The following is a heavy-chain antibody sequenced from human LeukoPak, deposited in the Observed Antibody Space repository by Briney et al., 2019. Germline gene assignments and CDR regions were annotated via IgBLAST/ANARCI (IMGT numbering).Heavy chain of an antibody. CDR2: IYYSGST. Sequence: PSETLSLTCTVSGGSISSYYWSWIRQPPGKGLEWIGYIYYSGSTNYNPSLKCRVTISVDTSKNQFSLKLSSVTAADTAVYYCARDEYNWFDPWGQGTLVTVSS. CDR1: GGSISSYY. V-gene: IGHV4-59*01. CDR3: ARDEYNWFDP. J-gene: IGHJ5*02.